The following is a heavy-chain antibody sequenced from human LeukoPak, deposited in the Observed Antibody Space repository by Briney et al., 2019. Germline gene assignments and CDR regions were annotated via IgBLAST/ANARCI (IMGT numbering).Heavy chain of an antibody. D-gene: IGHD5-24*01. Sequence: ASVKISCKAFGYTFTSNYMHWVRQAPGQGPEWMGVISPSGGSTTYARKFQGRVTLTRDMSTSTDYLELSSLRAEDTAVCYCAKSWYGYNLPPSDAFDIWGQGTMVTVSS. CDR3: AKSWYGYNLPPSDAFDI. CDR2: ISPSGGST. V-gene: IGHV1-46*01. CDR1: GYTFTSNY. J-gene: IGHJ3*02.